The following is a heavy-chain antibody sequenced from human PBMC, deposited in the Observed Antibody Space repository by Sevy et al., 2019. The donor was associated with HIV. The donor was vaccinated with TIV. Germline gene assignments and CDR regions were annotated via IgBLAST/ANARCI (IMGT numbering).Heavy chain of an antibody. CDR3: ARDPHPTVTTYYYYYYGMDV. CDR2: ISSSGSTI. Sequence: GGSLRLSCAASGFTFSDYYMSWIRQAPGKGLEWVSYISSSGSTIYYADSVKGRFTISRDKAKNSLYLQMNSLRAEDTAVYYCARDPHPTVTTYYYYYYGMDVWGQGTTVTVSS. V-gene: IGHV3-11*01. J-gene: IGHJ6*02. D-gene: IGHD4-4*01. CDR1: GFTFSDYY.